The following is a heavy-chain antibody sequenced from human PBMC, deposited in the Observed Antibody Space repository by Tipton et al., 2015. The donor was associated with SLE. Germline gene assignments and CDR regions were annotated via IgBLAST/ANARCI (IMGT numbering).Heavy chain of an antibody. D-gene: IGHD5-18*01. Sequence: TLSLTCTVSGGSISTHFWTWIRQPPGKGLEWIGYVYYSGSTNYNPSLKSRVTISLDTSKNQFSLNLSSVTAADTAVYYCERETAMVIPYWGQGTLVTVSS. CDR2: VYYSGST. CDR3: ERETAMVIPY. CDR1: GGSISTHF. J-gene: IGHJ4*02. V-gene: IGHV4-59*11.